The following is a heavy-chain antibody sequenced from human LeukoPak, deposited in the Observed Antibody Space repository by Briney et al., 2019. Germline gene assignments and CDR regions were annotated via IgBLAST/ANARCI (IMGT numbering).Heavy chain of an antibody. V-gene: IGHV1-2*02. Sequence: GASVTVSFKASGCTFTGYYXXXXXXAPXQXLXWMGCINPNSGGTNXXEKFXGRVTXTXXTSISTAYMDLSRLRSDDAAVYYCARAYYYATDVWGQGTTVTVSS. CDR3: ARAYYYATDV. J-gene: IGHJ6*02. CDR2: INPNSGGT. CDR1: GCTFTGYY.